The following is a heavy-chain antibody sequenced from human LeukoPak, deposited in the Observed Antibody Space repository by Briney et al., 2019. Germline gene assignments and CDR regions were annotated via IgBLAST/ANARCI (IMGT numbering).Heavy chain of an antibody. D-gene: IGHD3-3*01. CDR1: GFTFSDYY. Sequence: PGGSLRLSXAASGFTFSDYYMSWIRQAPGKGLEWVSYISSSGSTIYYADSVKGRSTISRDNAKNSLYLQMNSLRAEDTAVYYCAGTQDFGVVIGGFDPWGQGTLVTVSS. V-gene: IGHV3-11*04. J-gene: IGHJ5*02. CDR3: AGTQDFGVVIGGFDP. CDR2: ISSSGSTI.